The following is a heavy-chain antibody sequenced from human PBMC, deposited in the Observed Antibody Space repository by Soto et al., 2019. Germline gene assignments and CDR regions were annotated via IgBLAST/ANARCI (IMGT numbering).Heavy chain of an antibody. J-gene: IGHJ6*02. Sequence: SETLSLTCTVSGVSITGYYWTWIRQSPGKGLEWIGYVYYTGNTNYNPSLKSRITISLDTPKSQFSLRLSSVTAADTAVYYCARSRPRGYYYAMDVWGQGTSVTVSS. V-gene: IGHV4-59*01. D-gene: IGHD2-15*01. CDR3: ARSRPRGYYYAMDV. CDR2: VYYTGNT. CDR1: GVSITGYY.